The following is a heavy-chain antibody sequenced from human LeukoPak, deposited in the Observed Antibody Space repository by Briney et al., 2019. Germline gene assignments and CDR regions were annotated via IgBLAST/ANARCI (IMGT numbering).Heavy chain of an antibody. V-gene: IGHV3-30-3*01. CDR2: ISYDGSNK. D-gene: IGHD3-10*01. CDR1: GFTYSSYA. Sequence: GGSLRLSCAASGFTYSSYAMHWVRQAPGKGLEWVAVISYDGSNKYYADSVKGRFTISRDNSKNTLYLQVNSLRAEDTAVYYCARDYGYYYGSGSYYIPDWGQGTLATVSS. CDR3: ARDYGYYYGSGSYYIPD. J-gene: IGHJ4*02.